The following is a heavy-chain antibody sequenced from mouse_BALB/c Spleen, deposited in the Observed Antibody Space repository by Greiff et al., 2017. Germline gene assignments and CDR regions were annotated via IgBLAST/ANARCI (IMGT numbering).Heavy chain of an antibody. CDR2: ISSGGSYT. D-gene: IGHD3-3*01. V-gene: IGHV5-6*01. CDR1: GFTFSSYG. CDR3: ARHEKGDVRGYFDY. Sequence: EVNVVESGGDLVKPGGSLKLSCAASGFTFSSYGMSWVRQTPDKRLEWVATISSGGSYTYYPDSVKGRFTISRDNAKNTLYLQMSSLKSEDTAMYYCARHEKGDVRGYFDYWGQGTTLTVSS. J-gene: IGHJ2*01.